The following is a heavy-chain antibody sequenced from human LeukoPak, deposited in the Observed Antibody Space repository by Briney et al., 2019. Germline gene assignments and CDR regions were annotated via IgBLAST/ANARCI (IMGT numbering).Heavy chain of an antibody. J-gene: IGHJ4*02. Sequence: GESLKISCKGSGYHFTNYWIGWVRQMPGKGLEWMGIIYPGDSDTRYSPSFQGQATISADKSIGTAYLQWSSLKASDTAVYYCARLSGDNYFDYWGQGALVTVSS. CDR3: ARLSGDNYFDY. V-gene: IGHV5-51*01. D-gene: IGHD3-16*02. CDR2: IYPGDSDT. CDR1: GYHFTNYW.